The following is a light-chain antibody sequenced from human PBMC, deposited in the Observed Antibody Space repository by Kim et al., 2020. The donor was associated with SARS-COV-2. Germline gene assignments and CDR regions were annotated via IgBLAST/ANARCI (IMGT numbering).Light chain of an antibody. Sequence: ATINCKSSQSVLYSSNNNNYLAWYQQKPGQPPKLLIYWASTRESGVPDRFSGSGSGTEFTLTIGSLQAEDVAVYYCQQYYGTSWTFGQGTKVDIK. CDR3: QQYYGTSWT. V-gene: IGKV4-1*01. CDR1: QSVLYSSNNNNY. J-gene: IGKJ1*01. CDR2: WAS.